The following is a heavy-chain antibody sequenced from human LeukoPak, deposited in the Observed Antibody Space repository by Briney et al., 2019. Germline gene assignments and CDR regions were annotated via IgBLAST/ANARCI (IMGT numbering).Heavy chain of an antibody. CDR2: IIPIFGTA. CDR3: ARGGEYCSGGRCYSGVYYDS. CDR1: GGTFSTYA. J-gene: IGHJ4*02. V-gene: IGHV1-69*13. Sequence: ASVKVSCKASGGTFSTYAISWVRQAPGQGLEWMGGIIPIFGTADYPQRFQGRVTITADESTSTANVELSSLRSEDTAVYYCARGGEYCSGGRCYSGVYYDSWGQGTLVTVSS. D-gene: IGHD2-15*01.